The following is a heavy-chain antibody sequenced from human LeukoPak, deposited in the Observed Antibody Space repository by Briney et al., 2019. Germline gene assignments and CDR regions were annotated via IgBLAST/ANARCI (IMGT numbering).Heavy chain of an antibody. V-gene: IGHV3-33*01. J-gene: IGHJ4*02. CDR1: GFTFSSYD. D-gene: IGHD3-10*01. CDR3: ARDNMVRGVIIAGTDY. CDR2: IWYDGSNK. Sequence: GGSLRLSCAASGFTFSSYDMHWVRQAPGKGLEWVPVIWYDGSNKYYADSVKGRFTISRDNSKNTLYLQMNSLRAEDTAVYYCARDNMVRGVIIAGTDYWGQGTLVTVSS.